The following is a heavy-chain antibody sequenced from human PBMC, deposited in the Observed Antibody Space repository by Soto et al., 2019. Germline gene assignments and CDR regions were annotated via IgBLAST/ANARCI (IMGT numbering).Heavy chain of an antibody. CDR3: ARDLWVLRYFDWLPTDAFDI. D-gene: IGHD3-9*01. CDR2: ISAYNGNT. V-gene: IGHV1-18*01. CDR1: GYTFTSYG. J-gene: IGHJ3*02. Sequence: ASVKVSCKASGYTFTSYGISWVRQAPGQGLEWLGWISAYNGNTNYAQKLQGRVTMTTDTSTSTAYMELRSLRSDDTAVYYCARDLWVLRYFDWLPTDAFDIWGQGTMVTVSS.